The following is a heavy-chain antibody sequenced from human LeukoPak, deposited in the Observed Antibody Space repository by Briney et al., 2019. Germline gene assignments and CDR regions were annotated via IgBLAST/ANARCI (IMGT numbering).Heavy chain of an antibody. D-gene: IGHD3-10*01. V-gene: IGHV4-4*02. Sequence: SETLSLTCTVSGDSINSLDLWSWVRQPPGKGLEWIGEMYLSGTTHSNPSVKSRVTISIDKSENQFFLNLSSVSAADTAVYYCARFYGSGSYFDYWGQGTLVTVSS. CDR1: GDSINSLDL. J-gene: IGHJ4*02. CDR2: MYLSGTT. CDR3: ARFYGSGSYFDY.